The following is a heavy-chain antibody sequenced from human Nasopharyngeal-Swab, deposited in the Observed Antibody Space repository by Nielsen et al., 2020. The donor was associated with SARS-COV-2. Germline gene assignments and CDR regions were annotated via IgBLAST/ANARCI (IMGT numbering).Heavy chain of an antibody. D-gene: IGHD2-15*01. Sequence: GESLKISCKGFGYTFTNSWIGWVRQMPGKVLEWMGIIYPGDSDTRYSPSFQGQVIISADKSVNTTYLQWSSLKASDSAIYYCATTYCSAYTCYSFDNWGRGTLVTVSS. CDR2: IYPGDSDT. CDR3: ATTYCSAYTCYSFDN. CDR1: GYTFTNSW. J-gene: IGHJ4*02. V-gene: IGHV5-51*01.